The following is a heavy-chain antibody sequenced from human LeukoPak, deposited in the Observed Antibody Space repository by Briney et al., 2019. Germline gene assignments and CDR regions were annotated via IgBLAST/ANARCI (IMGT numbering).Heavy chain of an antibody. D-gene: IGHD2-15*01. CDR3: ARGYCSGGSCYSGFDY. CDR2: ISSSGSTI. J-gene: IGHJ4*02. Sequence: GGSLRLSCAASGFTFSDYYMSWIRQAPGKGLEWVSYISSSGSTIYYADSVKGRFTISRDNAKNSLYLQMNSLRAEDTAVYYCARGYCSGGSCYSGFDYGGQGTLVTVSS. V-gene: IGHV3-11*01. CDR1: GFTFSDYY.